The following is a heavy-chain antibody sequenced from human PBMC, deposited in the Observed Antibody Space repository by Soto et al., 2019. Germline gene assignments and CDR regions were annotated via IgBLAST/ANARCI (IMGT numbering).Heavy chain of an antibody. J-gene: IGHJ4*02. D-gene: IGHD6-13*01. CDR2: ISYDGSNK. V-gene: IGHV3-30*18. CDR1: GFTFSSYG. Sequence: GSLRLSCAASGFTFSSYGMHWVRQAPGKGLEWVAIISYDGSNKYYADSVKGRFTISRDNSKNTLYLQMNSLRAEDTAVYYCAKDGGLKTKPFFSNWFDYWGQGTLVTVSS. CDR3: AKDGGLKTKPFFSNWFDY.